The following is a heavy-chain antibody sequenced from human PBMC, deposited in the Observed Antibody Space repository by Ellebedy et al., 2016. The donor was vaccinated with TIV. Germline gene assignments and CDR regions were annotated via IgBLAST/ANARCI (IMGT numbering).Heavy chain of an antibody. D-gene: IGHD3-16*01. CDR3: ARQSRVEEYCDY. CDR1: GGSFSGYY. CDR2: VHNSGTT. V-gene: IGHV4-34*01. J-gene: IGHJ4*02. Sequence: MPSETLSLTCGVDGGSFSGYYWTWIRQSPGKGLEWIGGVHNSGTTYYNPSLRSRVTISLDTSRNQFSLKLSFVTAADTAVYYCARQSRVEEYCDYWGQGILVTVSS.